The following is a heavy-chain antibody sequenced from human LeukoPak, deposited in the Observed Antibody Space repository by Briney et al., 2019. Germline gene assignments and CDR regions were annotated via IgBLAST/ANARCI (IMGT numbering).Heavy chain of an antibody. CDR3: ARFRDGYNYRNYFDY. V-gene: IGHV1-2*02. CDR1: GYTFTGYY. J-gene: IGHJ4*02. D-gene: IGHD5-24*01. CDR2: INPNSGGT. Sequence: ASVKVSCKASGYTFTGYYMHWVRQAPGQGLEWMGWINPNSGGTNYAQKFQGRVTMTRDTSISTAYMELSRLRSDDTAVYYCARFRDGYNYRNYFDYWGQGTLVTVSS.